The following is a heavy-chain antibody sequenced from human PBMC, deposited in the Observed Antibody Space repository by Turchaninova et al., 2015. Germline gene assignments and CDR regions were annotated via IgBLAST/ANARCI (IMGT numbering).Heavy chain of an antibody. CDR1: GGSVSSGSYY. J-gene: IGHJ4*02. Sequence: ETLSLTCTVSGGSVSSGSYYWSWIRQPPGKGLEWIGYSYSSGSTNYNPSLKSRVTISVDTSKNHFSLKLSSVTAADTAVYYCARGHYGSGSYYKEFDNWGQGTLVTVSS. CDR3: ARGHYGSGSYYKEFDN. V-gene: IGHV4-61*03. CDR2: SYSSGST. D-gene: IGHD3-10*01.